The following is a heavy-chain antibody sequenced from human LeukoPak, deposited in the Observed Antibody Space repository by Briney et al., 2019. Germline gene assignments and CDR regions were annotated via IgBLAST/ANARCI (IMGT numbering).Heavy chain of an antibody. Sequence: GRSLRLSCAASGFTFSAYPMYWVRHSPGKGLDWVAVISYDGTKKYYADSVKGRFTISSDNSDNTLYLQMNDLRAEDTALYYCARVQQELAYDYWGQGTLVTVSS. CDR3: ARVQQELAYDY. CDR1: GFTFSAYP. D-gene: IGHD6-13*01. V-gene: IGHV3-30*04. J-gene: IGHJ4*02. CDR2: ISYDGTKK.